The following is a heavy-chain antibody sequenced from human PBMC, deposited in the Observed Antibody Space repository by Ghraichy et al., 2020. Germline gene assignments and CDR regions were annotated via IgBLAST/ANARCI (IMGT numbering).Heavy chain of an antibody. Sequence: GESLNISCAASGFTFSSYAMSWVRQAPGKGLEWVSAISGSGGSTYYADSVKGRFTISRDNSKNTLYLQMNSLRAEDTAVYYCAKFGGFLEWFYYYYYMDVWGKGTTVTVSS. CDR3: AKFGGFLEWFYYYYYMDV. D-gene: IGHD3-3*01. CDR1: GFTFSSYA. V-gene: IGHV3-23*01. J-gene: IGHJ6*03. CDR2: ISGSGGST.